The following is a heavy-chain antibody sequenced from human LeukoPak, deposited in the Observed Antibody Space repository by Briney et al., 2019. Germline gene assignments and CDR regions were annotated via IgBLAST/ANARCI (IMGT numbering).Heavy chain of an antibody. CDR3: APAPYNNAWYGGYYFDY. D-gene: IGHD6-19*01. V-gene: IGHV1-2*02. CDR2: INPNSGGT. Sequence: ASVKVSCKASGYTFTAYYMHWVRQAPGQGLEWMGWINPNSGGTNYAQKFQGRVTMTRDTSIGTAYVELSRLRSDDTAVYYCAPAPYNNAWYGGYYFDYWGQGSLVTVSS. CDR1: GYTFTAYY. J-gene: IGHJ4*02.